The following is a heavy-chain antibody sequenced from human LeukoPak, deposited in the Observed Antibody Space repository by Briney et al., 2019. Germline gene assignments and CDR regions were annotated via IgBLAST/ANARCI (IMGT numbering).Heavy chain of an antibody. CDR2: MNPNSGNT. J-gene: IGHJ4*02. CDR1: GYTFTSYD. CDR3: ARGRTNYFDY. Sequence: GASVKVSCKSSGYTFTSYDINRVRQASGQGTEWMGGMNPNSGNTVYAQKFQGRVTMTRDTSISTSYMELSSLRSDDTAVYYCARGRTNYFDYWGQGTLVTVSS. V-gene: IGHV1-8*01.